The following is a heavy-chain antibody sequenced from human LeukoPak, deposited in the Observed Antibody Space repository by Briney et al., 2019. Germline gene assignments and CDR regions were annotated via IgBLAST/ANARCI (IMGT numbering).Heavy chain of an antibody. CDR2: IKQDGSEK. D-gene: IGHD6-6*01. CDR1: GFTFSSYW. V-gene: IGHV3-7*01. J-gene: IGHJ4*02. CDR3: ARCSSAKSFDY. Sequence: GGSLRLSCAASGFTFSSYWMTWVRQAPGKGLEWVANIKQDGSEKYYVDSVKGRFTISRDNAKNSLYLQMNSLRAEDTAAYYCARCSSAKSFDYWGQGTLVIVSS.